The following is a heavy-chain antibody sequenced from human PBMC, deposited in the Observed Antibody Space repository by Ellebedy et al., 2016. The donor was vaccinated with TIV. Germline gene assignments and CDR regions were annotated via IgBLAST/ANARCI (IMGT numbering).Heavy chain of an antibody. D-gene: IGHD3-3*01. Sequence: GGSLRLXXAASGFTFSSYGMHWVRQAPGKGLEWVAVIWYDGSNKYYADSVKGRFTISRDNSKNTLYLQMNSLRAEDTAVYYCARDRTYYDFWSGYYYWGQGTLVTVSS. CDR2: IWYDGSNK. CDR3: ARDRTYYDFWSGYYY. V-gene: IGHV3-33*01. CDR1: GFTFSSYG. J-gene: IGHJ4*02.